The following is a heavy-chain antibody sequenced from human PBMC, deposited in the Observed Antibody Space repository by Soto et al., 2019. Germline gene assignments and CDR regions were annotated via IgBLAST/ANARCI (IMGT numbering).Heavy chain of an antibody. CDR2: ISWNSGSI. V-gene: IGHV3-9*01. CDR1: GFTFDDYA. D-gene: IGHD2-21*01. J-gene: IGHJ4*02. Sequence: EVQLVESGGGLVLPGRSLRLSCAASGFTFDDYAMHWVRQAPGKGLEWVSGISWNSGSIDYADSVKGRFTISRDNAKNSLYLQMNSLRAEDTALYYCVKDMKVALIYYFDYWGRGTLVTVSS. CDR3: VKDMKVALIYYFDY.